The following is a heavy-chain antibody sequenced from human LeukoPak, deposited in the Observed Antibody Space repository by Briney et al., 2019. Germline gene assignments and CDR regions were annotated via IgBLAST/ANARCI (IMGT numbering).Heavy chain of an antibody. CDR2: MNPNSGNT. V-gene: IGHV1-8*01. D-gene: IGHD2-2*01. Sequence: ASVKVSCKASGYTFTSYDINWVRQAPEQGLEWMGWMNPNSGNTGYAQKFQGRVTMTRNTSINTAYMELSSLRSEDTAVYYCARQYCSSTSCQFVGHGMDVWGQGTTVTVSS. CDR1: GYTFTSYD. J-gene: IGHJ6*02. CDR3: ARQYCSSTSCQFVGHGMDV.